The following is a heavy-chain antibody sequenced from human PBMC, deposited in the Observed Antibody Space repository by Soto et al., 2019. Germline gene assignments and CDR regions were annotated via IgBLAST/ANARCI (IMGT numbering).Heavy chain of an antibody. CDR2: IYYTGRT. CDR1: GGSITSYY. D-gene: IGHD3-10*01. J-gene: IGHJ5*02. Sequence: SETLSLTCTVSGGSITSYYWTWIRQPPGKELEWIGYIYYTGRTNCNPSLKSRVTMSVDTSKNQFSLRLSSVTAADTATYYCARDLTIGGFFDPWGQGTLVTVS. V-gene: IGHV4-59*01. CDR3: ARDLTIGGFFDP.